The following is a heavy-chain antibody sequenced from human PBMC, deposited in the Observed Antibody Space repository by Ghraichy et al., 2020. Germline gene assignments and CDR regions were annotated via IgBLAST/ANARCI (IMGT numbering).Heavy chain of an antibody. J-gene: IGHJ6*02. Sequence: SQTLSLTCTVSGDTINSNYYSCYIRQSPAKGLEWIGSMYHDRHNYYNPSIKIRVTISVDMSKKQISLKLDYVTATNTAVYFCASRVGGTANYYNGMDVWGQGATVTVSS. V-gene: IGHV4-38-2*02. D-gene: IGHD1-26*01. CDR3: ASRVGGTANYYNGMDV. CDR2: MYHDRHN. CDR1: GDTINSNYY.